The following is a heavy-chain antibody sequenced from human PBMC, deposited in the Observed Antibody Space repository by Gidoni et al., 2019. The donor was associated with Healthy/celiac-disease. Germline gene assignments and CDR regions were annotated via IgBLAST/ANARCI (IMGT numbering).Heavy chain of an antibody. CDR3: AREGIGYCSGGSCPSTAFDI. V-gene: IGHV4-39*01. J-gene: IGHJ3*02. Sequence: QLQLQESGPGLVTPSGTLSLTCTGSGGSIRSSRYSWGWIRQPPGTGLEWIVSIYYSGSTYYNPSLKNRVPISVDTATNKFSLKLSSVTTADTAVYYCAREGIGYCSGGSCPSTAFDIWGQGTMVTVSS. CDR1: GGSIRSSRYS. CDR2: IYYSGST. D-gene: IGHD2-15*01.